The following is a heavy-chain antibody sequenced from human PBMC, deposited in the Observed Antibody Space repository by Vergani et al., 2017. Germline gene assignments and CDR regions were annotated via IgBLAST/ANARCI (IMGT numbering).Heavy chain of an antibody. CDR2: IHYNENT. CDR3: AADTHNGQRADR. J-gene: IGHJ3*01. V-gene: IGHV4-59*11. CDR1: FDSIRNPH. Sequence: QVQLQESGPGLVKSSETLSLTCSVSFDSIRNPHCNWILQPPGKGLEWIVSIHYNENTNYNPSLKTRVTISVDTSKNQLSLTLTSVTAADTAVYYCAADTHNGQRADRWGQGIMVTVTS. D-gene: IGHD2-15*01.